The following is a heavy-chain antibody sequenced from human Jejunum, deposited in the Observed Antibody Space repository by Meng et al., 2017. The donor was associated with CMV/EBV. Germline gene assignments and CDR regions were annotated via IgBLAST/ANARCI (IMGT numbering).Heavy chain of an antibody. CDR1: GFTFSDAW. J-gene: IGHJ4*02. CDR2: IKRKFNGDTI. Sequence: SGFTFSDAWLSWVRQAPGKGLEWLGRIKRKFNGDTIDYAAPVNGRFTTSSDDSESTLYLQINSLKTEDTAVYYCTTGGEGQQLDFDYWGQGTLVTVSS. D-gene: IGHD6-13*01. V-gene: IGHV3-15*01. CDR3: TTGGEGQQLDFDY.